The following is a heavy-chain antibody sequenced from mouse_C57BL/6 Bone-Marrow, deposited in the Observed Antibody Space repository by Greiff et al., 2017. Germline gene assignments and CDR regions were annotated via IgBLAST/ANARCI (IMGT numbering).Heavy chain of an antibody. D-gene: IGHD2-3*01. V-gene: IGHV1-82*01. J-gene: IGHJ4*01. CDR2: IYPGDGDT. CDR3: ARKTDGYYLMDY. CDR1: GYAFSSSW. Sequence: QVQLQQSGPELVKPGASVKISCKASGYAFSSSWMNWVKQRPGKGLEWIGRIYPGDGDTNYNGKFKGKATLTADKSSSTAYMQLSSLTSEDSAVYFCARKTDGYYLMDYWGQGTSVTVSS.